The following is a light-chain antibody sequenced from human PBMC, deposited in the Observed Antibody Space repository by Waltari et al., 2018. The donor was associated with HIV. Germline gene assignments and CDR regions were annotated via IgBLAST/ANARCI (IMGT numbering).Light chain of an antibody. CDR2: GNT. V-gene: IGLV1-40*01. J-gene: IGLJ2*01. CDR1: SSNIGARYG. CDR3: QSYDSSLSGSV. Sequence: QSVLTQPPSVSGAPGQGVTLSCTGRSSNIGARYGVQWYQQLPGTAPKLLIFGNTNRPSGVPDRFSGSRSGTSASLAITGLQAEDEADYYCQSYDSSLSGSVFGGGTKLTVL.